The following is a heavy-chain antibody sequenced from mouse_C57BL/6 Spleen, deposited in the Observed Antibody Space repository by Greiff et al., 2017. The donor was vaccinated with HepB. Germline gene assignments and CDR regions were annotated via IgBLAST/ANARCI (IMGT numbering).Heavy chain of an antibody. CDR3: TRGEELVRVSFAY. D-gene: IGHD2-14*01. CDR2: IDPETGGT. Sequence: VQLQQSGAELVRPGASVTLSCKASGYTFTDYEMHWVKQTPVHGLEWIGAIDPETGGTAYNQKFKGKAILTADKSSSTAYMELRSLTSEDSAVYYCTRGEELVRVSFAYWGHGTLVTVSA. V-gene: IGHV1-15*01. CDR1: GYTFTDYE. J-gene: IGHJ3*01.